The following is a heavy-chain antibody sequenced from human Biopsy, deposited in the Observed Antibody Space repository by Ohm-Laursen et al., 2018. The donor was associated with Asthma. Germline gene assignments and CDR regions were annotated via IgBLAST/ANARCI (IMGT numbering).Heavy chain of an antibody. J-gene: IGHJ6*02. CDR2: LIPVLGTP. CDR1: GDSFSNYA. CDR3: ARGYSGSDRIVYYYSGLEV. V-gene: IGHV1-69*13. D-gene: IGHD5-12*01. Sequence: SVKASCKASGDSFSNYAISWVRQAPGQGLEWMGGLIPVLGTPDHAQMLEGRVTITADESTSTAYMELSSLSSEDTAVYYCARGYSGSDRIVYYYSGLEVWGQGTTVTVSS.